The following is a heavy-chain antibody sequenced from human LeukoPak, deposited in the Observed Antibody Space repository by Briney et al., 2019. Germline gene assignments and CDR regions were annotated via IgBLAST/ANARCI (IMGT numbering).Heavy chain of an antibody. CDR2: IYYSGST. J-gene: IGHJ5*02. CDR1: DDSITMYY. Sequence: SETLSLTCSVSDDSITMYYWTWIRQPPGKGLEWIGSIYYSGSTYYNPSLKSRVTISVDTSKNQFSLKLSSVTAADTAVYYCAREVVLMVYAIRDDNWFDPWGQGTLVTVSS. D-gene: IGHD2-8*01. CDR3: AREVVLMVYAIRDDNWFDP. V-gene: IGHV4-39*07.